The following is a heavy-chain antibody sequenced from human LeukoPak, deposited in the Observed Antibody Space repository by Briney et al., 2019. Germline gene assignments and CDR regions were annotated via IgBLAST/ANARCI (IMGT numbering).Heavy chain of an antibody. Sequence: PGGSLRLSCAASGFTFSSYAMSWVRQAPGKGLEWVSAISGSGGSTYYADSVKGRFTISRDNSKNTLYLQMNSLRAEDTAVYYCAKDFCSGGSCYRWYFDYWGQGTLVTVSS. J-gene: IGHJ4*02. D-gene: IGHD2-15*01. CDR2: ISGSGGST. V-gene: IGHV3-23*01. CDR1: GFTFSSYA. CDR3: AKDFCSGGSCYRWYFDY.